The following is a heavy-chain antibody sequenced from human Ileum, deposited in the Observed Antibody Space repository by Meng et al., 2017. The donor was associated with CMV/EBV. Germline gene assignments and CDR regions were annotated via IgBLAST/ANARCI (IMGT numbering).Heavy chain of an antibody. CDR1: GDPFTNSG. D-gene: IGHD1-26*01. J-gene: IGHJ4*02. Sequence: VQLVQSESEVEKPRASVKVSCQTSGDPFTNSGITWVRQAPGQGLEWMGWINTYNDNSNSAQKFQDRFTMTKDTSTRTAHMELRSLTSDDTAVYYCARVQLSGVFDSWGQGTLVTVSS. CDR2: INTYNDNS. V-gene: IGHV1-18*01. CDR3: ARVQLSGVFDS.